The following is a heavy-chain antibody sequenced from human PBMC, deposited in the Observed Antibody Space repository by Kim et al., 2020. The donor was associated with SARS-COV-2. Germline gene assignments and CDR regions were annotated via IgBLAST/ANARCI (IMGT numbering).Heavy chain of an antibody. Sequence: GGSLRLSCAASGFTFSSYGMHWVRQAPGKGLEWVAVISYDGSNKYYADSVKGRFTISRDNSKNTLYLQMNSLRAEDTAVYYCAREGTAIAVVRGDSQYYGMDVWGQGTTVTVSS. D-gene: IGHD3-10*01. V-gene: IGHV3-30*03. J-gene: IGHJ6*02. CDR1: GFTFSSYG. CDR2: ISYDGSNK. CDR3: AREGTAIAVVRGDSQYYGMDV.